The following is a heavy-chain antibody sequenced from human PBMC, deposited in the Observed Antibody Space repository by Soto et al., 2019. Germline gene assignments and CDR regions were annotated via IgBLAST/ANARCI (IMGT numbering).Heavy chain of an antibody. CDR2: ISSSSSYI. Sequence: GGSLRLSCAASGFTFSSYSMNWVRQAPGKGLEWVSSISSSSSYIYYADSVKGRFTISRDNAKNSLYLQMNSLRAEDTAVYYCARAEGTMVRGVIHYYYGMDVWGQGTTVTVSS. CDR1: GFTFSSYS. D-gene: IGHD3-10*01. V-gene: IGHV3-21*01. CDR3: ARAEGTMVRGVIHYYYGMDV. J-gene: IGHJ6*02.